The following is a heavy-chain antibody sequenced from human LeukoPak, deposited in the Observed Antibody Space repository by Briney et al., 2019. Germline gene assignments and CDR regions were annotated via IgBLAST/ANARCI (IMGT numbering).Heavy chain of an antibody. CDR2: FDPEDGET. D-gene: IGHD5-18*01. V-gene: IGHV1-24*01. Sequence: ASVKVSCKVSGYTLTELSMHWVRQAPGKGLEWMGGFDPEDGETIYAQKFQGRVTMTEDTSTDTAYLELSSLRSEDTAVYYCATALRHSYGFDNWGEGALVSVSP. J-gene: IGHJ4*02. CDR3: ATALRHSYGFDN. CDR1: GYTLTELS.